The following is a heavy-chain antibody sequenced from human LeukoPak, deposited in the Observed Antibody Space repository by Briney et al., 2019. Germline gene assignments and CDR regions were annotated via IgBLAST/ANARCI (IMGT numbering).Heavy chain of an antibody. CDR2: INGDGSAT. V-gene: IGHV3-74*01. Sequence: GGSLRLSCAASGFTFRRHWMHWVREAPGKGLVWVSRINGDGSATYYADSVKGRFSISRDNPKNTLYLHMHSLRADDTAVYYCAREEEMATNTDYWGQGTLVTVSS. CDR1: GFTFRRHW. D-gene: IGHD5-24*01. CDR3: AREEEMATNTDY. J-gene: IGHJ4*02.